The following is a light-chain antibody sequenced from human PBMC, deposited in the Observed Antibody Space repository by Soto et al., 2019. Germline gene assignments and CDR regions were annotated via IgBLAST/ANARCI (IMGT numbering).Light chain of an antibody. J-gene: IGKJ1*01. CDR3: QQYGSSGT. CDR2: GAS. CDR1: QSVSNNY. V-gene: IGKV3-20*01. Sequence: IVLTQAPRTPALSRGETAPPSCRASQSVSNNYLAWYQQKPGQAPRLLIYGASNRATGIPDRFSGSGSGTDFTLTISRLEPEDFAVYYCQQYGSSGTFGQGTKVDIK.